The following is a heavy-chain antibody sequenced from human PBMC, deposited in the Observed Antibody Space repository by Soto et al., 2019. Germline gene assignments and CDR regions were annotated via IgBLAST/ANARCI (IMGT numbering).Heavy chain of an antibody. J-gene: IGHJ4*02. D-gene: IGHD3-22*01. CDR2: IHYSGST. Sequence: SETLSLTCTVSGGSISSYYWSWIRQPPGKGLEWIGYIHYSGSTNYNPSLKSRVTISVDTSKNQFSLKLSSVTAADTAVYYCARGKVNYYDSSGYYPFDYWGQGTLVTVSS. CDR3: ARGKVNYYDSSGYYPFDY. CDR1: GGSISSYY. V-gene: IGHV4-59*01.